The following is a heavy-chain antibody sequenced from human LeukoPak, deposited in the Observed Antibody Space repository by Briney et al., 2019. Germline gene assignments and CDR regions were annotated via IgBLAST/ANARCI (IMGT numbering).Heavy chain of an antibody. Sequence: GGFLRLSCAASGFTFSSYAMSWVRQAPGKGLEWVSAISGSGGSTYYADSVKGRFTISRDNSKNTLYLQMNSLRAEDTAVYYCAEDTRIRAGSDYWGQGTLVTVSS. CDR3: AEDTRIRAGSDY. V-gene: IGHV3-23*01. CDR2: ISGSGGST. CDR1: GFTFSSYA. D-gene: IGHD6-19*01. J-gene: IGHJ4*02.